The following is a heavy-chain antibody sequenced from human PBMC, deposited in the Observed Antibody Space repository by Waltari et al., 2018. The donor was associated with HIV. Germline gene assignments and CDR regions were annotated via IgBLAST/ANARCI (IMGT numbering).Heavy chain of an antibody. V-gene: IGHV4-34*02. CDR3: ARGRASPRTGWYFDL. CDR1: GGSFSGYF. J-gene: IGHJ2*01. CDR2: INHSGTT. D-gene: IGHD3-9*01. Sequence: QVQLQQWGAGLLKPLETLSLTCAVYGGSFSGYFWNWIRQPPGKGLEWIGEINHSGTTNYNPSLQSRVTISVDTSKNQFSLNLTSVTAADTAMYYCARGRASPRTGWYFDLWGRDTLVTVSS.